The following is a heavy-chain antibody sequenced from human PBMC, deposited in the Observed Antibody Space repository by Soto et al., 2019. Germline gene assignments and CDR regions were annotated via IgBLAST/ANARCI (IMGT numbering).Heavy chain of an antibody. CDR1: GFTFSSYA. J-gene: IGHJ6*02. CDR2: ISYDGSNK. D-gene: IGHD1-26*01. Sequence: GGSLRLSCAASGFTFSSYAMHWFRQAPGKGLAWVAGISYDGSNKYYADSVKGRFTISRDNSKNTLYLQMNSLRAEDTAVYYCARDRWELPYYYYYGMDVWGQGTTVTVSS. V-gene: IGHV3-30-3*01. CDR3: ARDRWELPYYYYYGMDV.